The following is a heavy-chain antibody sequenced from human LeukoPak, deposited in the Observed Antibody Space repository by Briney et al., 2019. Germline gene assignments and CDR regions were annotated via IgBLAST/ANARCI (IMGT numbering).Heavy chain of an antibody. CDR3: VRGTGEGRY. Sequence: GGSLRLSRAASGFNFNTYSMTWVRQAPGKGLEWVSSIDGGSTYKYYADSLKGRFIISRDNTKNSLFLQINSLRPEDTAVYFCVRGTGEGRYWGQGILVTVSS. V-gene: IGHV3-21*01. CDR1: GFNFNTYS. J-gene: IGHJ4*02. D-gene: IGHD3/OR15-3a*01. CDR2: IDGGSTYK.